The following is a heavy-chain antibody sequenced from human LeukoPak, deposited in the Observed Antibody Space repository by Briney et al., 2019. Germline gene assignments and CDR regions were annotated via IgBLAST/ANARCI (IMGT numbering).Heavy chain of an antibody. J-gene: IGHJ6*03. CDR1: GFTFSRYW. D-gene: IGHD2-2*01. CDR3: ARDAYCSSTSCYLFHMDV. V-gene: IGHV3-7*01. Sequence: GGSLGLSCAASGFTFSRYWMSWVRQAPGKGLECVAIIKQDATEKYYVDSVKGRFTISRDNAKNSLYLQMNSLRAEDSAVYYCARDAYCSSTSCYLFHMDVWGKGTTVTISS. CDR2: IKQDATEK.